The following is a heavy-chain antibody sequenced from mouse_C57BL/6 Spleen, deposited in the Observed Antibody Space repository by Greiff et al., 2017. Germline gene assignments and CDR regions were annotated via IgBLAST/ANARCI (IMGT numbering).Heavy chain of an antibody. J-gene: IGHJ4*01. D-gene: IGHD2-5*01. CDR1: GYTFTSYW. V-gene: IGHV1-64*01. CDR2: IHPNSGST. CDR3: ARAYSNSYYYAMDY. Sequence: QVQLQQPRAELVKPGASVKLSCKASGYTFTSYWMHWVKQRPGQGLEWIGMIHPNSGSTNYNEKFKSKATLTVDKSSSTAYMQLSSLTSEDSAVYYCARAYSNSYYYAMDYWGQGTSVTVSS.